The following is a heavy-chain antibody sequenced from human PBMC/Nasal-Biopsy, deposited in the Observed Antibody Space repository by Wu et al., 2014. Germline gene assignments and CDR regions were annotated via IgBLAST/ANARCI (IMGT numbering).Heavy chain of an antibody. Sequence: LRLSCAASGFTFNSFAMTWVRQAPGKGLEWVAMIYKDGMHSIDGTIHYADSVTGRFTISRDNSKNTLYLQMNSLRVEDTAVYYCVTGAGFLIDYWGQGTLVTVS. CDR2: IYKDGMHSIDGTI. CDR3: VTGAGFLIDY. V-gene: IGHV3-23*03. CDR1: GFTFNSFA. J-gene: IGHJ4*02.